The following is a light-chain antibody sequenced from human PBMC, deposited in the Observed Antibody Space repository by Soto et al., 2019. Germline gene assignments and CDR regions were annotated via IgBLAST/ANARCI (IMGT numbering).Light chain of an antibody. V-gene: IGLV2-14*03. J-gene: IGLJ1*01. CDR3: YSSRSSSSTFYV. CDR2: GVS. CDR1: SSDIGGSEY. Sequence: QSALTQPASVSGSPGQSITISCAGTSSDIGGSEYVAWYQQHPGKAPKLMIYGVSNRPSGVSNRFSGSKSGNTASLTISGPRAEDEADYVCYSSRSSSSTFYVFGTGTKLTVL.